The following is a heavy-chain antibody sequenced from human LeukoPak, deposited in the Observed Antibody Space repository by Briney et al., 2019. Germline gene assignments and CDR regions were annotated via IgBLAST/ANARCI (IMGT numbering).Heavy chain of an antibody. CDR2: INPSGGST. V-gene: IGHV1-46*01. CDR3: ATPNGGSGREWYMDV. Sequence: ASVKVSCKASGYIFTSYYMHWVRQAPGQGLEWMGIINPSGGSTSYAQKFQGRVTMTRDTSTSTVYMELSSLRSEDTAVYYCATPNGGSGREWYMDVWGKGTTVTVSS. CDR1: GYIFTSYY. D-gene: IGHD6-19*01. J-gene: IGHJ6*03.